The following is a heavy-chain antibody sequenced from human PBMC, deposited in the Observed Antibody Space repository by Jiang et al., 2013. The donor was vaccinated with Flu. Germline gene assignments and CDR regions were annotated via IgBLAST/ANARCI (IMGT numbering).Heavy chain of an antibody. V-gene: IGHV4-59*01. CDR2: IYYSGST. CDR3: ARSPGDNYDILTGYFGY. D-gene: IGHD3-9*01. Sequence: TVSGDSISSYYWSWIRQPPGKGLEWIGYIYYSGSTNYNPSLKSRVTISVDTSKNQFSLKLSSVTAADTAVYYCARSPGDNYDILTGYFGYWGQGTLVTVSS. J-gene: IGHJ4*02. CDR1: GDSISSYY.